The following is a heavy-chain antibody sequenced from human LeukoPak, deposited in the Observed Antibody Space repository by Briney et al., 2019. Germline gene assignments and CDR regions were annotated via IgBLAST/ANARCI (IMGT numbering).Heavy chain of an antibody. D-gene: IGHD6-19*01. CDR2: ISSSSSTI. J-gene: IGHJ6*03. CDR3: ARDGSDFCYYMDV. Sequence: GGSLRLSCAASGFTFSSYSMNWVRQAPGKGLEWVSYISSSSSTIYYADSVKGRFTISRDNAKNSLYLQMNSLRAEDTAVYYCARDGSDFCYYMDVWGKGTTVTVSS. CDR1: GFTFSSYS. V-gene: IGHV3-48*04.